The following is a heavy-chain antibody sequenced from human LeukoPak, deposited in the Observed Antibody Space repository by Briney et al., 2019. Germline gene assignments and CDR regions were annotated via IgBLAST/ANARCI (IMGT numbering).Heavy chain of an antibody. V-gene: IGHV4-39*07. CDR1: GGSINSSSYY. J-gene: IGHJ4*02. D-gene: IGHD6-13*01. CDR2: MYYRGST. CDR3: AREMAAAGIPFDY. Sequence: SETLSLTCTVSGGSINSSSYYWGWVRQPPGKGLEWIGSMYYRGSTYYNPSLKSRVTISVDTSKNQFSLKLSSVTAADTAVYYCAREMAAAGIPFDYWGQGTLVTASS.